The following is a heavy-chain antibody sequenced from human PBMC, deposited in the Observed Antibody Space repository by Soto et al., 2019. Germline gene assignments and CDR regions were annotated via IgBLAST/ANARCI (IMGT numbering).Heavy chain of an antibody. Sequence: GASVKVSCKASGYTFTSYYMHWVRQAPGQGLEWMGIINPSGGSTSYAQKFQGRVTMTRDTSTSTVYMELSSLRSEDTAVYYCARDAPGYNWNGNDDYWGQGTLVTVSS. D-gene: IGHD1-20*01. CDR3: ARDAPGYNWNGNDDY. V-gene: IGHV1-46*03. CDR1: GYTFTSYY. J-gene: IGHJ4*02. CDR2: INPSGGST.